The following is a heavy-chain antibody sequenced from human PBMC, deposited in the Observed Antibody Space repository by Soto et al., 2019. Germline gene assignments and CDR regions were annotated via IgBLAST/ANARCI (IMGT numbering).Heavy chain of an antibody. D-gene: IGHD4-17*01. CDR3: ARDPDGDYEGYFDY. CDR2: IYHSGST. V-gene: IGHV4-38-2*02. CDR1: GYSISSGYY. Sequence: LSLTCAVSGYSISSGYYWGWIRQPPGKGLEWIGSIYHSGSTYYNPSLKSRVTISVDTSKNQFSLKLSSVTAADTAVYYCARDPDGDYEGYFDYWGQGTLVTVSS. J-gene: IGHJ4*02.